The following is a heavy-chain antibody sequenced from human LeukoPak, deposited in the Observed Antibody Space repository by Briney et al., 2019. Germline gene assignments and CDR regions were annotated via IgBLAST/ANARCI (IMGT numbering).Heavy chain of an antibody. D-gene: IGHD3-10*01. V-gene: IGHV4-39*01. J-gene: IGHJ4*02. CDR1: GASISGSSHYY. Sequence: PSETLSLTCTVSGASISGSSHYYWGWIRQPPGKGLEWIGSVYYSGTTYYTPSLKSRLTISVDSSKNQFSLKLSSVTAADTAVYFCARIRGVILGPIDYWGQGTLITVSS. CDR2: VYYSGTT. CDR3: ARIRGVILGPIDY.